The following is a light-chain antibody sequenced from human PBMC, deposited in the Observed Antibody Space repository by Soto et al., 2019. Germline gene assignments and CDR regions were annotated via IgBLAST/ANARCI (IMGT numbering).Light chain of an antibody. CDR1: QSVSSY. CDR3: QQRTNWPRSFT. V-gene: IGKV3-11*01. CDR2: DTS. Sequence: EIVLTQSPATLSLSPGERATLSCRASQSVSSYLAWYQQKPGQAPRLLIYDTSTRATGIPARFSGSGSGTDFTLTISSLEPEDFVVYYCQQRTNWPRSFTFGPGTKVDIK. J-gene: IGKJ3*01.